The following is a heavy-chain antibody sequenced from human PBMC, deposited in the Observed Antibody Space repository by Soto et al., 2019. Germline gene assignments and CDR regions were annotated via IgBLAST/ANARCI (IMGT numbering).Heavy chain of an antibody. CDR3: ARDDSSGYYNWFDP. CDR2: IYYSGGT. J-gene: IGHJ5*02. D-gene: IGHD3-22*01. Sequence: QVQLQESGPGLVKPSETLSLTCTVSGGSISSYYWSWIRQPPGKGLEWIGYIYYSGGTNYNPSLKSRVTISVDTSKNQFSLKLSSVTAADTAVYYCARDDSSGYYNWFDPWGQGTLVTVSS. CDR1: GGSISSYY. V-gene: IGHV4-59*01.